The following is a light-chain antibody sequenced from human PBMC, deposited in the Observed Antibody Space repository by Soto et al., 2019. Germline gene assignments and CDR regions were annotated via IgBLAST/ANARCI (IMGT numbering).Light chain of an antibody. CDR2: KAS. V-gene: IGKV1-5*03. J-gene: IGKJ2*01. Sequence: DIQMTQSPSTLSASVGDRVTITCRASQSISSWLAWYQQKPGKAPKLLIYKASSLGSGVPSRFSGSGSGTEFPLTISSLQPDYFAIYYCQQYNSHSRYTFGQGTKLEIK. CDR1: QSISSW. CDR3: QQYNSHSRYT.